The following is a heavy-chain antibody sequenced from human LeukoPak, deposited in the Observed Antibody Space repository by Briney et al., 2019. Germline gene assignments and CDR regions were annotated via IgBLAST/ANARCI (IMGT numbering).Heavy chain of an antibody. J-gene: IGHJ4*02. CDR2: ISGSGGST. V-gene: IGHV3-23*01. CDR1: GFTFSSYA. Sequence: PGGSLRLSCAASGFTFSSYAMSWVRQAPGKGLEWVSAISGSGGSTYYADSVKGRFTISRDNSKNTLYLQMNSLRAEDTAVYYCAKGERTSLWFGELVSYFDYWGQGTLVTVSS. CDR3: AKGERTSLWFGELVSYFDY. D-gene: IGHD3-10*01.